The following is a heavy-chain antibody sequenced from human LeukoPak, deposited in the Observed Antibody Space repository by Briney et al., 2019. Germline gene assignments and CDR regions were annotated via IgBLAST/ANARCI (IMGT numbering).Heavy chain of an antibody. Sequence: KPSETLSLTCTVSGGSISSSSYYWGWIRQPPGKGLEWIGSIYYSGSTYYNPSLKSRVTISVDTSKNQFSLKLSSVTAADTAVYYCARLWTVTNPAIDYWGQGTLVTVSS. CDR2: IYYSGST. J-gene: IGHJ4*02. CDR1: GGSISSSSYY. V-gene: IGHV4-39*01. CDR3: ARLWTVTNPAIDY. D-gene: IGHD4-17*01.